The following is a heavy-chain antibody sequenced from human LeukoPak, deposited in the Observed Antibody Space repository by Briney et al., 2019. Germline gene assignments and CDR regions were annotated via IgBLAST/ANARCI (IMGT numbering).Heavy chain of an antibody. V-gene: IGHV3-7*03. CDR2: INHNGDVK. Sequence: GGSLRVSCAASGVTFTSYWMNWGRQAPGKGREWVANINHNGDVKYYVESVQGGFTISRDNARNALYLEMSNLRAEDTAVNFCARGGGLYVWGRGATVTVSS. CDR3: ARGGGLYV. J-gene: IGHJ6*02. D-gene: IGHD3-16*01. CDR1: GVTFTSYW.